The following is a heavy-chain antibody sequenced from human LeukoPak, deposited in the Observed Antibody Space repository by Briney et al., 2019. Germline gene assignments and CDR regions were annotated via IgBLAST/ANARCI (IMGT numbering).Heavy chain of an antibody. J-gene: IGHJ4*02. CDR2: ISYDGSNK. CDR1: GFTFSSYA. D-gene: IGHD5-12*01. CDR3: AREGSGGYDPRGFDY. V-gene: IGHV3-30-3*01. Sequence: GRSLRLSCAASGFTFSSYAMHWVRQAPGKGLEWVAVISYDGSNKYYADSVKGRFSISRDNSKNTLYLQMNSLRAEDTAVYYCAREGSGGYDPRGFDYWGQGTLVTVSS.